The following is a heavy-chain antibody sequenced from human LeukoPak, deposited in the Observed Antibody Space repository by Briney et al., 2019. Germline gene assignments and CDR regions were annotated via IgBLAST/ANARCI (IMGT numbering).Heavy chain of an antibody. CDR3: ARASTIFGEHAFDI. CDR1: GYTFTSYG. D-gene: IGHD3-3*01. Sequence: ASVKVSCKASGYTFTSYGISWVRQAPGQGLEWMGWISAYNGNTNYAQKLQGRVTMTTDTSTSTAYMELRSLRSDDTAVYYCARASTIFGEHAFDIWGQGTMVTVSS. J-gene: IGHJ3*02. V-gene: IGHV1-18*01. CDR2: ISAYNGNT.